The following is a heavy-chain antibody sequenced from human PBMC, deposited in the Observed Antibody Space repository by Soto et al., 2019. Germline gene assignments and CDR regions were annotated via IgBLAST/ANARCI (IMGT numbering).Heavy chain of an antibody. D-gene: IGHD3-3*01. CDR1: GFTFSSYA. CDR2: ISGSGGST. Sequence: PGGSLRLSCAASGFTFSSYAMSWVRQAPGKGLEWVSAISGSGGSTYYADSVKGRFTISRDNSKNTLYLQMNSLRAEDTAVYYCAKVSYYDFWSGYLRVDYYYGMDVWGQGTTVTVSS. CDR3: AKVSYYDFWSGYLRVDYYYGMDV. J-gene: IGHJ6*02. V-gene: IGHV3-23*01.